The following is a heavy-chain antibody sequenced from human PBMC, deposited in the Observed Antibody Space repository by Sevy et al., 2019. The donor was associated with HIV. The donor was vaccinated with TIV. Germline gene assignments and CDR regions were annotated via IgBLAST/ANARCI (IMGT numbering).Heavy chain of an antibody. Sequence: GGSLRLSCAASGFTVNNNYMNWVRQAPGKGLEGVSVIHSDDTTYHTDSVRDRFTISSDNFKNTLYLHKSSLRAEDTAVYYCAGGKSGYGDALNYWGQGTLVTVSS. D-gene: IGHD5-18*01. CDR2: IHSDDTT. CDR1: GFTVNNNY. J-gene: IGHJ4*02. V-gene: IGHV3-66*01. CDR3: AGGKSGYGDALNY.